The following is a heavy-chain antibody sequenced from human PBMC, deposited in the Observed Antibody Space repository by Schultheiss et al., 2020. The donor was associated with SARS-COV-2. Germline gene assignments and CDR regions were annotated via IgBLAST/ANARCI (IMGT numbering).Heavy chain of an antibody. Sequence: GGSLRLSCAASGFTVSSNYMSWVRQAPGKGLEWVSAISGSGGSTYYADSVKGRFTISRDNSKNTLYLQMNSLRAEDTAVYYCARDGEAVAPHAIGAYYWGQGTLVTVSS. CDR2: ISGSGGST. D-gene: IGHD6-19*01. J-gene: IGHJ4*02. CDR3: ARDGEAVAPHAIGAYY. V-gene: IGHV3-23*01. CDR1: GFTVSSNY.